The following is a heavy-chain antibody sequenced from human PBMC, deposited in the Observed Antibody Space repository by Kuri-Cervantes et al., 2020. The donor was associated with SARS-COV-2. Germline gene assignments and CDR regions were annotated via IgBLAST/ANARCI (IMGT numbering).Heavy chain of an antibody. V-gene: IGHV3-7*01. J-gene: IGHJ6*03. D-gene: IGHD1-14*01. CDR2: IKQDGSEK. CDR1: GFTFSESY. CDR3: ARKKTDMDV. Sequence: GESLKISCEASGFTFSESYMSWIRQAPGKGLEWVANIKQDGSEKYYVDSVKGRFTISRDNAKNSLCLQMNSLRAEETAVYYCARKKTDMDVWGKGTTVTVSS.